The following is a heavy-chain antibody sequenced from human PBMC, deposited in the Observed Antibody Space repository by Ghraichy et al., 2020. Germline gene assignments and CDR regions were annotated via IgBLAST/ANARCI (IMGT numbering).Heavy chain of an antibody. CDR3: AREAVGAIYFDS. D-gene: IGHD1-26*01. Sequence: GESLNISCAASGFTFRTYAMHWVRQAPGKGLEWVAAISYDGNNKYYADSVKDRFIISRDNSKNTLYLQMYSLRPEDTAVYYCAREAVGAIYFDSWGQGTLVTVSS. CDR2: ISYDGNNK. CDR1: GFTFRTYA. J-gene: IGHJ4*02. V-gene: IGHV3-30*04.